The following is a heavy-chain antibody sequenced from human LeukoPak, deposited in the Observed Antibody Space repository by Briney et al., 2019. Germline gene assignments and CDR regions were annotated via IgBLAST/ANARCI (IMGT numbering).Heavy chain of an antibody. CDR3: AKDIQRAN. Sequence: RGSLRLACPASGFSFCSAAMTWVRQGPGKGLEWVSLISASGGSTYYADSVKGRFTISRDNSKNTVYLQMNSLRAEDTALYYCAKDIQRANLGQGSLVTVSS. D-gene: IGHD5-18*01. J-gene: IGHJ4*02. V-gene: IGHV3-23*01. CDR1: GFSFCSAA. CDR2: ISASGGST.